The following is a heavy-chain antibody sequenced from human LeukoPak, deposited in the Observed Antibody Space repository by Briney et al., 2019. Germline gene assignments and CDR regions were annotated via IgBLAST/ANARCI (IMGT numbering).Heavy chain of an antibody. J-gene: IGHJ4*02. D-gene: IGHD2-15*01. CDR1: GFTFSRFG. CDR2: ISSSSSNNI. V-gene: IGHV3-48*02. CDR3: AQKGSADN. Sequence: PGGSLRLSCAASGFTFSRFGMNWVRQAPGKGLEWVSYISSSSSNNIYYADSVKGRFTISRDNAKNSLYLQMNSLRDEDTAVYYCAQKGSADNWGQGTLVTVSS.